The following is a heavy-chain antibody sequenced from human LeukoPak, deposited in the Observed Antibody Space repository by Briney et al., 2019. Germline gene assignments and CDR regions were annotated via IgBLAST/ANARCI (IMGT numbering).Heavy chain of an antibody. CDR3: AKPTYYYDSSGYYLFDY. V-gene: IGHV3-23*01. Sequence: GGSLRLSCAASGFTFSSYAMSWVRQAPWKGLEWVSAISGSGGSTYYADSVKGRFTISRDNSKNTLYLQMNSLRAEDTAVYYCAKPTYYYDSSGYYLFDYWGQGTLVTVSS. CDR1: GFTFSSYA. CDR2: ISGSGGST. D-gene: IGHD3-22*01. J-gene: IGHJ4*02.